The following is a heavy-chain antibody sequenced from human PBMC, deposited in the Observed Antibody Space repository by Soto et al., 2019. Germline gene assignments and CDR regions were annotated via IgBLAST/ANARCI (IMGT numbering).Heavy chain of an antibody. D-gene: IGHD6-6*01. J-gene: IGHJ5*02. CDR1: GLTFSHYA. CDR2: ISGSGSRT. V-gene: IGHV3-23*01. CDR3: TKEDAGHSIAVRPGLFDP. Sequence: EVQLLESGGGLAQPGGSLRLSCAVSGLTFSHYAFNWVRQTPGRGLEWVSTISGSGSRTHYADFVKGRFTISRDDSKKTVFLQMDSLGAEDTALYFCTKEDAGHSIAVRPGLFDPWGQGTQVTVSS.